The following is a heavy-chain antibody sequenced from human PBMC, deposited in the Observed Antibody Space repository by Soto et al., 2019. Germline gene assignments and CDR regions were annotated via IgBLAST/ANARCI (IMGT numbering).Heavy chain of an antibody. J-gene: IGHJ4*02. Sequence: VKLVESGGGVVQPGGSLRLSCAASGFGFDAYGIHWVRRAPGKGLEWVAVITYDGSHQYYRDSVKGRFTISRDNVRKTMFLQMDNVQPEDTAMYFCARGSQYNYGPLAYFDYWGQGTLVTVSS. D-gene: IGHD5-18*01. CDR1: GFGFDAYG. CDR3: ARGSQYNYGPLAYFDY. V-gene: IGHV3-30*03. CDR2: ITYDGSHQ.